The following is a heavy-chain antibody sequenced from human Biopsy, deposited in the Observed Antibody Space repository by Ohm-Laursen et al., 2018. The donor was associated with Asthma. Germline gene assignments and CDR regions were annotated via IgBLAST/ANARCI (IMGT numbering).Heavy chain of an antibody. Sequence: TQTLTLTSSFSGFSLRTPGVGVGWTRQSPGKALEWLALIYWDDYNLFRPSLKGRLTITKDPSKNQVVLTMTKMDPVDSGTYYCALSQDSGFDDHSPSWFDPWGQGTLVTVSS. J-gene: IGHJ5*02. CDR3: ALSQDSGFDDHSPSWFDP. CDR1: GFSLRTPGVG. V-gene: IGHV2-5*02. D-gene: IGHD3-9*01. CDR2: IYWDDYN.